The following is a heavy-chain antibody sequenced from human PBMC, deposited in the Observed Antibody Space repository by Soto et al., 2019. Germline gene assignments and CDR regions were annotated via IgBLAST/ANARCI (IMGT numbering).Heavy chain of an antibody. J-gene: IGHJ6*02. V-gene: IGHV3-30*18. D-gene: IGHD6-19*01. CDR3: AKELWKQWLYYYYGMDV. CDR1: GFTFSSYG. CDR2: ISYDGSNK. Sequence: SLRLSCAASGFTFSSYGMHWVRQAPGKGLEWVAVISYDGSNKYYADSVKGRFTISRDNSKNTLYLQMNSLRAEDTAVYYCAKELWKQWLYYYYGMDVWGQGTTVTVSS.